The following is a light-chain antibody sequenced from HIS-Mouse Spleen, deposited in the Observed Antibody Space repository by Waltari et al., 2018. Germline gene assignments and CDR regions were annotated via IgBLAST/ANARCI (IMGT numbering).Light chain of an antibody. V-gene: IGKV1-9*01. J-gene: IGKJ1*01. CDR2: AAC. CDR1: QGISSY. Sequence: DIQLTQSPSSLSASVGDRVTITCRASQGISSYLAWYQQKPGKAPKLLIYAACTLQCGVPARLSGSGSATDFTLPLRRLHAEDYANHYSRQPKIYPPTFGHGTKVDIK. CDR3: RQPKIYPPT.